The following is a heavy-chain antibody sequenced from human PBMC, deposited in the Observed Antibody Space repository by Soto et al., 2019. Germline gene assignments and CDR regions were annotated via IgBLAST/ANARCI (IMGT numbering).Heavy chain of an antibody. Sequence: SVKVSCKASGGTFSSYAISWVRQAPGQGLEWMGGIIPIFGTANYAQKFQGRVTITADESTSTAYMELSSLRSEDTAVYYCARAHLNSRIAKARFDYWGQGTLVTVSS. D-gene: IGHD6-13*01. V-gene: IGHV1-69*13. CDR2: IIPIFGTA. CDR3: ARAHLNSRIAKARFDY. CDR1: GGTFSSYA. J-gene: IGHJ4*02.